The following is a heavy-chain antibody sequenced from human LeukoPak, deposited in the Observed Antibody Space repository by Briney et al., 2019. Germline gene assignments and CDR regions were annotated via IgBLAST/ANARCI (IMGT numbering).Heavy chain of an antibody. D-gene: IGHD2-15*01. CDR1: GGSISSYY. J-gene: IGHJ6*03. CDR2: IYYSGST. CDR3: ARHDLGGTYYYYYYMDV. V-gene: IGHV4-59*08. Sequence: RPSVTLSLTCTVSGGSISSYYWSWIRQPPGKGLEWIAYIYYSGSTNYNPSLKSRVTISVDTSKNQFSLKLSSVTAADTAVYYCARHDLGGTYYYYYYMDVWGKGTTVTVSS.